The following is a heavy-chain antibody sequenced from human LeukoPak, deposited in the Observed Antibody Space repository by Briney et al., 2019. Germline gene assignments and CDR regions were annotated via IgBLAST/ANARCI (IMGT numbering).Heavy chain of an antibody. CDR1: GFTFSDYE. D-gene: IGHD5/OR15-5a*01. CDR2: IKQDGSEK. Sequence: GGSLRLSCAASGFTFSDYEMSWVRQAPGKGLEWVANIKQDGSEKYYVDSVKGRFTISRDNAKNSLYLQMSSLRAEDTAVYYCARDLLDYWGQGTLVTVSS. J-gene: IGHJ4*02. V-gene: IGHV3-7*01. CDR3: ARDLLDY.